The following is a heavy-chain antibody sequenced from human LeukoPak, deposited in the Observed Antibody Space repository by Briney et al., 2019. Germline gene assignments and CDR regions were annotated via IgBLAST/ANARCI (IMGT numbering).Heavy chain of an antibody. Sequence: PGGSLRLSCAASGFTFSSYIMNWVRQAPGKGLEWVSSISSSSSYIYYADSLKDLFTISRHNSKNSRDLQINSLRREYTSVYYCAKQASSSRSWFDDFDIWGQGTMVTVSS. CDR3: AKQASSSRSWFDDFDI. V-gene: IGHV3-21*01. J-gene: IGHJ3*02. CDR1: GFTFSSYI. CDR2: ISSSSSYI. D-gene: IGHD6-13*01.